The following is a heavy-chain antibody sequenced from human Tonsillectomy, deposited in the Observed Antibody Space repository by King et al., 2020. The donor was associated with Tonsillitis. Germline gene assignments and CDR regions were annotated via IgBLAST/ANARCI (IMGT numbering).Heavy chain of an antibody. CDR2: ISSSRRYI. V-gene: IGHV3-21*01. CDR3: ARGRASGIVVVAAGDSFDI. D-gene: IGHD2-21*02. J-gene: IGHJ3*02. CDR1: GLTFSSST. Sequence: VQLVESGGGLVKPGGSLRLSCAASGLTFSSSTMNWVRQAPGKGLEWVSSISSSRRYIYYADSVKGRFTISRDNAKNSLYLQMNSLRAEDTGFYYCARGRASGIVVVAAGDSFDIWGQGKMVTVSS.